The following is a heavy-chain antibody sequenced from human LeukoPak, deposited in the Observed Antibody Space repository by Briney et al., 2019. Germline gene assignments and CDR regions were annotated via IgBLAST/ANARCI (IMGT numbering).Heavy chain of an antibody. CDR2: INHSGST. D-gene: IGHD6-19*01. Sequence: PSETLSLTCAVYGGSFSGYYWSWIRQPPGKGLEWIGEINHSGSTNYNPSLKSRVTISVDTSKNQFSLKLSSVTAADTAVYYCARGYSSGVWYNWFDPWGQGTLVTVSP. CDR3: ARGYSSGVWYNWFDP. V-gene: IGHV4-34*01. CDR1: GGSFSGYY. J-gene: IGHJ5*02.